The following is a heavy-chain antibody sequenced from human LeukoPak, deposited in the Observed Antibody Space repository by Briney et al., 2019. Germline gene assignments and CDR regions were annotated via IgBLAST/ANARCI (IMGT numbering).Heavy chain of an antibody. V-gene: IGHV3-7*04. D-gene: IGHD2-21*01. Sequence: GGSLRLSCAASGFTFSTYWMSWVRQAPGKGLEWVANIKEDGSEKNYLDSVKGRFTISRDNAKNSLYLQMNSLRAEDTAVYYCARVLFGGPFDYWGQGTLVTVSS. CDR1: GFTFSTYW. CDR3: ARVLFGGPFDY. CDR2: IKEDGSEK. J-gene: IGHJ4*02.